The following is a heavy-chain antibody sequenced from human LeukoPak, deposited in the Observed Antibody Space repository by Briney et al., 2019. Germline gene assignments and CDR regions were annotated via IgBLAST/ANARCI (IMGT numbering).Heavy chain of an antibody. Sequence: GGSLRLSCAASGFTFSSYAMSWVRQAPGMGLEWVSAISGSGGSTYYADSVKGRFTISRDNSKNTLYLQMNSLRAEDTAVYYCASPPGWRGFWSGYYKNYDWFDPWGQGTLVTVSS. CDR3: ASPPGWRGFWSGYYKNYDWFDP. D-gene: IGHD3-3*01. V-gene: IGHV3-23*01. CDR1: GFTFSSYA. J-gene: IGHJ5*02. CDR2: ISGSGGST.